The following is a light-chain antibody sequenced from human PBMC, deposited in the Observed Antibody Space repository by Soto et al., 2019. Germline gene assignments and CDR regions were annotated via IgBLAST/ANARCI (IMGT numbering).Light chain of an antibody. CDR3: QQSYNIPLT. Sequence: DIPMTQSPSSLSASVGDRVTITCRASQSVSSYLNWFQQKPGKAPKLLIYASSILQSGVPSRFGGSGSGTDVTLTISSLQPEDFATYFCQQSYNIPLTFGQGTRLEIK. V-gene: IGKV1-39*01. J-gene: IGKJ5*01. CDR2: ASS. CDR1: QSVSSY.